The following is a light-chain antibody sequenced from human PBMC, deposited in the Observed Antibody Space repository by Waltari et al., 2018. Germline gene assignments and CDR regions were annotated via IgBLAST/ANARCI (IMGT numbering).Light chain of an antibody. CDR1: SSNIGSNY. V-gene: IGLV1-47*01. J-gene: IGLJ3*02. CDR2: RNT. CDR3: AAWDDSLSRWL. Sequence: QSVLTQPPSASGTPGQRVTISCSGRSSNIGSNYVYWYQHVPGAAPNVLIYRNTPRPAGVPDRCSGPKSGTSASLAISGLRSEDEADYYCAAWDDSLSRWLLGGGTKLTVL.